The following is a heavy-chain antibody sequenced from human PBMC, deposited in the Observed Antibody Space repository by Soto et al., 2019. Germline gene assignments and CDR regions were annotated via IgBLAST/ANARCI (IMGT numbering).Heavy chain of an antibody. CDR2: IYYSGST. CDR1: GGSISSYY. CDR3: ARQTPGAMVRGVIPYYYYYMDV. V-gene: IGHV4-59*08. Sequence: SETLSLTCTVSGGSISSYYWSWIRQPPGKGLEWIGYIYYSGSTNYNPSLKSRVTISVDTSKNQFSLNLSSVTAADTAVYYCARQTPGAMVRGVIPYYYYYMDVWGKGTTVTVSS. J-gene: IGHJ6*03. D-gene: IGHD3-10*01.